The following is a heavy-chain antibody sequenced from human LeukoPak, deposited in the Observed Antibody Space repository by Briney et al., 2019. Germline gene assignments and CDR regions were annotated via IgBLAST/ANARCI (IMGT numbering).Heavy chain of an antibody. V-gene: IGHV1-18*01. CDR3: ARERGYYYDSSGYFTQQFDY. CDR2: ISAYNGNT. CDR1: GYTFASYG. J-gene: IGHJ4*02. Sequence: ASVKVSCKASGYTFASYGISWVRQAPGQGLEWMGWISAYNGNTNYAQKLQGRVTMTTDTSTSTAYMELSSLRSEDTAVYYCARERGYYYDSSGYFTQQFDYWGQGTLVTVSS. D-gene: IGHD3-22*01.